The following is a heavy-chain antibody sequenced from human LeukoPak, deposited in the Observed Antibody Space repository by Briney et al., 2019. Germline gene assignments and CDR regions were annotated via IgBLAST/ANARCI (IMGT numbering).Heavy chain of an antibody. D-gene: IGHD1-26*01. Sequence: GTSVKVSCKASGYIFTSYGISWVRQAPGQGLEWRGWISAYNGNTNYAQKLQGRVTMTTDTSTSTAYMELRSLRSDDTAVYYCARSGAVGANNWFDPWGQGTLVTVSS. CDR1: GYIFTSYG. CDR3: ARSGAVGANNWFDP. V-gene: IGHV1-18*01. CDR2: ISAYNGNT. J-gene: IGHJ5*02.